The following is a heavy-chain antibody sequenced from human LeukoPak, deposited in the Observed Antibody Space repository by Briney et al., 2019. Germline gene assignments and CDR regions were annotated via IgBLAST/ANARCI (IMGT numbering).Heavy chain of an antibody. CDR1: GGSISSYY. D-gene: IGHD3-10*01. CDR2: IYYSGST. J-gene: IGHJ5*02. V-gene: IGHV4-59*08. Sequence: PSETLSLTCTVSGGSISSYYWSWIRQHPGKGLEWIGYIYYSGSTNYNPSLKGRVTISVDTSKNQLSLKLSSVTAADTAVYYCARNKGRYGSGRVHFDPWGPGTLVTVSS. CDR3: ARNKGRYGSGRVHFDP.